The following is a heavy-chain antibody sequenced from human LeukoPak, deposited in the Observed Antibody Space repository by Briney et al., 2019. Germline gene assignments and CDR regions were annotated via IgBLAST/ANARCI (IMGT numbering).Heavy chain of an antibody. D-gene: IGHD1-26*01. CDR2: IWYDGSNK. CDR3: ARDQISGSYPSLFDY. V-gene: IGHV3-33*01. CDR1: XXXXXXXG. J-gene: IGHJ4*02. Sequence: XLRLSCAXXXXXXXXXGMXXXRQAPXXXLXXXXVIWYDGSNKYYADSVKGRFTISRDNSKNTLYLQMNSLRAEDTAVYYCARDQISGSYPSLFDYWGQGTLVTVSS.